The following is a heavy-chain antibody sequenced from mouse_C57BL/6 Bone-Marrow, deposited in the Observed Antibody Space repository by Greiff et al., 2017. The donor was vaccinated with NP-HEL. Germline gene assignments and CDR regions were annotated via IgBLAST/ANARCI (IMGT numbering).Heavy chain of an antibody. V-gene: IGHV1-26*01. Sequence: EVQLQQSGPELVKPGASVKISCKASGYTFTDYYMNWVKQSHGKSLEWIGDINPNNGGTSYNQKFKGKATLTVDKSSSTAYMELRSLTSEDSAVYYCARGSLLFLAYWGQGTLVTVSA. CDR2: INPNNGGT. CDR1: GYTFTDYY. CDR3: ARGSLLFLAY. D-gene: IGHD6-2*01. J-gene: IGHJ3*01.